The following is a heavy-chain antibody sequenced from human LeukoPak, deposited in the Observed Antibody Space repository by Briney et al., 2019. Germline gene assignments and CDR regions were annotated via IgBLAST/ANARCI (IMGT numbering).Heavy chain of an antibody. J-gene: IGHJ6*02. CDR3: AASKVQYYGSGSYDSIYGMDV. CDR1: GGSISSSSYY. D-gene: IGHD3-10*01. CDR2: IYYSGST. Sequence: SETLSLTCAVSGGSISSSSYYWGWIRQPPGKGLEWIGSIYYSGSTYYNPSLKSRVTISVDTSKNQFSLKLSSVTAADTAVYYCAASKVQYYGSGSYDSIYGMDVWGQGTTVTVSS. V-gene: IGHV4-39*01.